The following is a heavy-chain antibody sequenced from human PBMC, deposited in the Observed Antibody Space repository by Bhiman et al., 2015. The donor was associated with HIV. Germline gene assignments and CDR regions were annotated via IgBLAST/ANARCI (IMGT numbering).Heavy chain of an antibody. CDR2: VRYDGINK. Sequence: QVQLVESGGGVVRPGGSLRLSCAASGFTFSSYGMHWVRQAPGKGLEWVAFVRYDGINKYYADSVEGRFTISRDNSKNTLFLQMDSLGPEDTALFYCAKDSGDRRGYHYYFDSWGQGTLVTVSS. D-gene: IGHD3-22*01. CDR3: AKDSGDRRGYHYYFDS. J-gene: IGHJ4*02. CDR1: GFTFSSYG. V-gene: IGHV3-30*02.